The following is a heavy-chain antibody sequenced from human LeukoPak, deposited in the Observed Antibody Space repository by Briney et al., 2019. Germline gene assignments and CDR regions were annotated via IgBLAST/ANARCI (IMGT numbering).Heavy chain of an antibody. J-gene: IGHJ4*02. Sequence: PGGSLRLSCAASGFTFSSYAMSWVRQAPEKGLEWVSAISGSGGGTYYADSVKGRFTISRDNSKNTLYLQMNSLRAEDTAVYYCAKKFSSGSQLFDYWGQGTLVTVSS. CDR1: GFTFSSYA. CDR2: ISGSGGGT. D-gene: IGHD6-19*01. CDR3: AKKFSSGSQLFDY. V-gene: IGHV3-23*01.